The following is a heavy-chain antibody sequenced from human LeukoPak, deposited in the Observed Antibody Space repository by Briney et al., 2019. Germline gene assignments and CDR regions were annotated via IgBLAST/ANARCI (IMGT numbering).Heavy chain of an antibody. CDR2: IHSDGSST. Sequence: GGTLRLSCAASGFTFDDYSMHWVRQAPGKGLVWVSRIHSDGSSTSYADSVKGQFTISRDNAKNSLYLQMNSLRAEDTALYYCAKDMREEIAAAGTDYWGQGTLVTVSS. V-gene: IGHV3-74*01. CDR1: GFTFDDYS. D-gene: IGHD6-13*01. CDR3: AKDMREEIAAAGTDY. J-gene: IGHJ4*02.